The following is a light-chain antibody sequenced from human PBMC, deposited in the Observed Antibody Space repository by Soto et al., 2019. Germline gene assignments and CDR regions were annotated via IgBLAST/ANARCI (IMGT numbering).Light chain of an antibody. CDR3: QQYGNSRT. Sequence: EIVLTQSPGTLSLSPGERATLSCRASQSLSSSYLAWYQQKPGQAPRLLIYGASSRATGIPDRFSGSGSGTDFTLTISRLEPEDSAVYYCQQYGNSRTFGQGTKVDIK. V-gene: IGKV3-20*01. J-gene: IGKJ1*01. CDR1: QSLSSSY. CDR2: GAS.